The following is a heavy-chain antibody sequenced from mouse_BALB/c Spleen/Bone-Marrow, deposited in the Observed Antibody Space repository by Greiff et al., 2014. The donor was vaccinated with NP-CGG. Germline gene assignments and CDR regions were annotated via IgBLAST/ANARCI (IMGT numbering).Heavy chain of an antibody. J-gene: IGHJ1*01. CDR2: ILPGSGST. CDR3: ARWDGYWYFDV. CDR1: GYTSSSYW. V-gene: IGHV1-9*01. D-gene: IGHD2-3*01. Sequence: VQRVESGAELMKPGASVKISCKATGYTSSSYWIEWVKQRPGHGLEWIGEILPGSGSTNYNEKFKGKATFTADISSNTAYMQLSSLTSEDSAVYYCARWDGYWYFDVWGAGTTVTVSS.